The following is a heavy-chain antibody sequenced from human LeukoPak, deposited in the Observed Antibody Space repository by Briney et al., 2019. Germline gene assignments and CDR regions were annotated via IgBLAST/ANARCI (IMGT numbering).Heavy chain of an antibody. Sequence: ASVKVSCKASGYTFTSYDINWVRQATGQGLEWMGWMNPNSGNTGYAQKFQGRVTMTRNTSISTAYMELSSLRSEDTAVYYCARGAPDNWYSSSWYVYYYYMDVWGKGTTVTVSS. CDR2: MNPNSGNT. CDR1: GYTFTSYD. CDR3: ARGAPDNWYSSSWYVYYYYMDV. D-gene: IGHD6-13*01. V-gene: IGHV1-8*01. J-gene: IGHJ6*03.